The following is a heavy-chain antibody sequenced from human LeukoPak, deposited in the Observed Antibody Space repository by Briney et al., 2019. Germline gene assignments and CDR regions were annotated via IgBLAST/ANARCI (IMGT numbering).Heavy chain of an antibody. CDR2: IKSKTDGGTT. J-gene: IGHJ3*02. V-gene: IGHV3-15*01. D-gene: IGHD3-3*01. CDR3: ARDRGDFWSGNAFDI. Sequence: GGSLRLSCAASGFTFSNAWMSWVRQAPGKGLEWVGRIKSKTDGGTTDYAAPVKGRFTISRDDSKNTLYLQMNSLRAEDTAVYYCARDRGDFWSGNAFDIWGQGTMVTVSS. CDR1: GFTFSNAW.